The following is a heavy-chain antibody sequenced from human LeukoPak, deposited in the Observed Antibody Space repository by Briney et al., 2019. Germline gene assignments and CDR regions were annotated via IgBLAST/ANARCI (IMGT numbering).Heavy chain of an antibody. D-gene: IGHD6-13*01. Sequence: GESLKISCKGSGYSFTSYWIGWVRQMPGKGLEWMGIIYPGDSDTRYSPSFQGQVTISADKSISTAYLQWSSLKASDTAMYYCASAVSSSWEDDAFDIWGQGTMVTVSS. CDR1: GYSFTSYW. CDR2: IYPGDSDT. V-gene: IGHV5-51*01. CDR3: ASAVSSSWEDDAFDI. J-gene: IGHJ3*02.